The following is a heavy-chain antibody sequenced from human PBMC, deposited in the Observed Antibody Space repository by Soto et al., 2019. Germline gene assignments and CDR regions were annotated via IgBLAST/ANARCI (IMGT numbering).Heavy chain of an antibody. Sequence: PSETLSLTCTVSGGSISSGGYYWSWIRQHPGKGREWIGYIYYSGSTYYNPSLKSRVTISVDTSKNQFSLKLSSVTTADTAVYYCARDPRGGYSYGFGYYYGMDVWGQGTTVTVSS. V-gene: IGHV4-31*03. J-gene: IGHJ6*02. CDR2: IYYSGST. CDR3: ARDPRGGYSYGFGYYYGMDV. D-gene: IGHD5-18*01. CDR1: GGSISSGGYY.